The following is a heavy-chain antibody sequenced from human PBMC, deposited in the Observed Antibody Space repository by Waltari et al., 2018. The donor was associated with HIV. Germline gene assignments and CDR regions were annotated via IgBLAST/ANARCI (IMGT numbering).Heavy chain of an antibody. D-gene: IGHD5-18*01. Sequence: QLQLQESGPGLVKPSETLSLTCTVSGGSISSSNYFWGWLRQPPGKGLECIGSIYHSGITYYNPSLKSRVTISVDTSKSQFSLKLSSVTAADTAVYYCASTGYTYGLDYWGQGTLVTVSS. J-gene: IGHJ4*02. CDR3: ASTGYTYGLDY. V-gene: IGHV4-39*01. CDR1: GGSISSSNYF. CDR2: IYHSGIT.